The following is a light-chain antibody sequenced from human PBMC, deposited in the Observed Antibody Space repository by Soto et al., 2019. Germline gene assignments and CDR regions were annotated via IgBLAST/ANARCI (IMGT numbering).Light chain of an antibody. J-gene: IGKJ5*01. CDR1: QSISSW. CDR3: QQYNSYPIT. Sequence: DIQMTQSPSTLSASVGDRVTITCRASQSISSWLAWYQQKPGKAPKLLIYKASSLESGVPSRFSGSGSGTEFTLTISSLQPDDFATYYCQQYNSYPITFGQVTRLDIK. V-gene: IGKV1-5*03. CDR2: KAS.